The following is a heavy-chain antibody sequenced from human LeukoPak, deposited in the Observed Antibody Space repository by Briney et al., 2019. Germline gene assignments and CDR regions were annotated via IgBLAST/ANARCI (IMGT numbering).Heavy chain of an antibody. CDR2: MEGDGSRI. CDR1: GFTFSTYW. D-gene: IGHD3-22*01. CDR3: ARDLTGPYDH. J-gene: IGHJ4*02. V-gene: IGHV3-74*01. Sequence: PGGSLRLSCAASGFTFSTYWMHWVRQAPGEGLVWVSRMEGDGSRITYADSAKGRFTISRDSAKNTLYLQMNSLRAEDTAVYSCARDLTGPYDHWGQGTLVTVSS.